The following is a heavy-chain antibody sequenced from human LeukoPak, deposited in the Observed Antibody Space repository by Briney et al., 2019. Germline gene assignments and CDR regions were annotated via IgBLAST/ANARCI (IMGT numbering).Heavy chain of an antibody. CDR2: ISWNSGSI. J-gene: IGHJ3*02. CDR1: GFTFDDYA. D-gene: IGHD6-13*01. CDR3: ARVDYSSSWYDGDI. V-gene: IGHV3-9*01. Sequence: GTSLRLSCAGSGFTFDDYAMHWVRQAPGKGLEWVSGISWNSGSIGYADSVKGRFTISRDNAKNSLYLQMNSLRAEDTALYHCARVDYSSSWYDGDIWGQGTMVTVSS.